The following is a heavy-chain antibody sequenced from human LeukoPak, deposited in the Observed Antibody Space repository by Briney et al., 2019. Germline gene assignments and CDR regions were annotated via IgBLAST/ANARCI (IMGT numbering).Heavy chain of an antibody. J-gene: IGHJ3*02. CDR2: INHSGST. V-gene: IGHV4-34*01. Sequence: SETLSLTCAVYGGSFSGYYWTWIRQPPGKGLEWIGEINHSGSTNYNPSLKSRVTISVDTSRNQFSLILTSVAAADTAVYFCARVRAAGSFDIWGQGTMVTVSS. CDR3: ARVRAAGSFDI. CDR1: GGSFSGYY.